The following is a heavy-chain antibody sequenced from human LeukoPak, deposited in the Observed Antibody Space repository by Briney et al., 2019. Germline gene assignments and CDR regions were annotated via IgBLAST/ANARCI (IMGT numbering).Heavy chain of an antibody. CDR2: IYYSGST. J-gene: IGHJ4*02. Sequence: SETLSLTCTVSGGSISSYYWGWIRQPPGKGLEWIGSIYYSGSTYYNPSLKSRVTISVDTSKNQFSLKLNSVTAADTAVYYCARAVNTVTAVDYWGQGTLVTVSS. CDR3: ARAVNTVTAVDY. CDR1: GGSISSYY. D-gene: IGHD2-21*02. V-gene: IGHV4-39*01.